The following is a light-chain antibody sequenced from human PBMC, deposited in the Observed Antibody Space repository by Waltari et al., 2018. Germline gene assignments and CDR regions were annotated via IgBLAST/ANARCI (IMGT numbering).Light chain of an antibody. V-gene: IGLV2-14*03. J-gene: IGLJ1*01. CDR3: SSYTTATTPV. Sequence: WYQQYPGKVPKLIIYDVTNRPSGVSYRFSGSMSGNTASLTISGLQPEDEADYYCSSYTTATTPVFGTGTMVTVL. CDR2: DVT.